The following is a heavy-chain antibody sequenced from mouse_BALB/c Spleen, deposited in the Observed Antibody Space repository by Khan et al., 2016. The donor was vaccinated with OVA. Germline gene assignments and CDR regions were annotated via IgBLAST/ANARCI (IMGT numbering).Heavy chain of an antibody. CDR1: GYNIKDTY. CDR3: APWPRGY. V-gene: IGHV14-3*02. J-gene: IGHJ2*01. Sequence: DQLQQSGAELVKPGASVKLSCTASGYNIKDTYMHWVKQRPEQGLEWIGRIDPANGNTEYDPKFQGKATITADTISNTAYLQLSSLTSEDTAVNYCAPWPRGYWGQGTTLAVAA. CDR2: IDPANGNT.